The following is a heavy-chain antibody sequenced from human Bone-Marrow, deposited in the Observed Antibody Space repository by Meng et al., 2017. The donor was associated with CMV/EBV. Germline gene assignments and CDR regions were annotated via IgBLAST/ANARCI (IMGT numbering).Heavy chain of an antibody. CDR1: GFTFSSYA. CDR2: ITGGGSTI. J-gene: IGHJ5*02. V-gene: IGHV3-48*04. CDR3: ARDPRNKGFDP. Sequence: GESLKISCAASGFTFSSYAMSWVRQAPGKGLEWLSYITGGGSTISYADSVKGRFTISRDNAQNSLYLQMDNLRAEDTAVYYCARDPRNKGFDPWGQGTLVTVSS.